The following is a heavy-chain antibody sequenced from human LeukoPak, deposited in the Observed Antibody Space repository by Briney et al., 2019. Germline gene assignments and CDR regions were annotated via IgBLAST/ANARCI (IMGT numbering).Heavy chain of an antibody. J-gene: IGHJ4*02. CDR2: IRTKANGGTT. D-gene: IGHD2-15*01. CDR1: GFTFGDYA. CDR3: TPLCSGGSCYLFDY. V-gene: IGHV3-49*04. Sequence: GGSLRLSCTASGFTFGDYALSWVRQAPGKGPEWVSFIRTKANGGTTEYAASVKGRFSISRDDPKSIAYLQMDSLKIEDTAAYYCTPLCSGGSCYLFDYWGQGTLVTVSS.